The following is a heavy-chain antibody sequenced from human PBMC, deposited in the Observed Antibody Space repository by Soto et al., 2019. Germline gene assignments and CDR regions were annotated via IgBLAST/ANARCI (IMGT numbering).Heavy chain of an antibody. V-gene: IGHV3-21*01. D-gene: IGHD2-2*01. Sequence: EVQLVESGGGLVKPGGSLRLSCAASGFTFSSYSMNWVRQAPGKGLEWVSSISSSSSYIYYADSVKGRFTISRDNAKNSLYLQMNSLRAEDTAAYHCARRIPFGSSTSCLACQYYYGMAVWGQGTTVTVSS. CDR2: ISSSSSYI. CDR1: GFTFSSYS. J-gene: IGHJ6*02. CDR3: ARRIPFGSSTSCLACQYYYGMAV.